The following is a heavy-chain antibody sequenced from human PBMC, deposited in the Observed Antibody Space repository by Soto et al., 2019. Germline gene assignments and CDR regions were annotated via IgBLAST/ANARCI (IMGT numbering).Heavy chain of an antibody. Sequence: SETLYLTCAVSGGSISSSNLWSWVRQYPRKGLEWIGGIYHSGSTNYNPSLKSRVTISVDESNNQFSLKLSSVTAADPAVYYWARINNSALKSIDYRGQGTLVTVSS. V-gene: IGHV4-4*02. CDR1: GGSISSSNL. CDR2: IYHSGST. CDR3: ARINNSALKSIDY. J-gene: IGHJ4*02. D-gene: IGHD6-19*01.